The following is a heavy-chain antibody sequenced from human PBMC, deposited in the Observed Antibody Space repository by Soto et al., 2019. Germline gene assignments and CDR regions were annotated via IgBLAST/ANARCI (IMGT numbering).Heavy chain of an antibody. CDR3: AKDHNWNYVVDY. J-gene: IGHJ4*02. D-gene: IGHD1-7*01. V-gene: IGHV3-30*18. Sequence: PGGSLRLSCAASGFTFSSYGMHWVRQAPGKGLEWVAVISYDGSNKYYADSVKGRFTISRDNSKNTLYLQMNSLRAEDTAVYYCAKDHNWNYVVDYWGQGTLVTVSS. CDR2: ISYDGSNK. CDR1: GFTFSSYG.